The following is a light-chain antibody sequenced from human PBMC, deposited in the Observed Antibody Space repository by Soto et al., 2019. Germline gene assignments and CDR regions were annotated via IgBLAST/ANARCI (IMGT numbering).Light chain of an antibody. Sequence: DIQMTQSPSTLSGSVGDRVTITCRASQTISSWLAWYQQKPGKAPKLLTYKASTLKSWVPSRFSGSGSWTEFTLNISSLQPDDCATYYCQHYNIYSEAFGQGTKVELK. CDR3: QHYNIYSEA. J-gene: IGKJ1*01. CDR2: KAS. V-gene: IGKV1-5*03. CDR1: QTISSW.